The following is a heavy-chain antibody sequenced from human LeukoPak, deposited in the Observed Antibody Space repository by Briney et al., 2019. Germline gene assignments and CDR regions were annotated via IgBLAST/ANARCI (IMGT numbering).Heavy chain of an antibody. D-gene: IGHD3-10*01. CDR1: GYSFPNSW. V-gene: IGHV5-51*01. CDR2: IYHGDADT. CDR3: ARQYGRPFDY. J-gene: IGHJ4*02. Sequence: GESLKISCKGSGYSFPNSWIGWVRQMPGKGLEWMGIIYHGDADTRYSPAFQGQVTISADKSISTTYLQWSSLKATDTAMYYCARQYGRPFDYWGQGTLVTVTS.